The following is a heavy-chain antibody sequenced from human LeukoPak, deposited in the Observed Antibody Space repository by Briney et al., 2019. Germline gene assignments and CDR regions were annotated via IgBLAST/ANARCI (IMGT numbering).Heavy chain of an antibody. V-gene: IGHV1-69*13. D-gene: IGHD3-22*01. Sequence: ASVKVSCKASGGTFSSYAISWVRQAPGQGLEWMGGIIPIFGTANYAQKFQGRVAITADESTSTAYMELSSLRSEDTAVYYCAREYYYDSSGYFDHWGQGTLVTVSS. CDR2: IIPIFGTA. J-gene: IGHJ4*02. CDR1: GGTFSSYA. CDR3: AREYYYDSSGYFDH.